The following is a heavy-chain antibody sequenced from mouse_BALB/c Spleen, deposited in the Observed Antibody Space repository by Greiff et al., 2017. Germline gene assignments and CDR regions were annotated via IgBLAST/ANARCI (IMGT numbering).Heavy chain of an antibody. CDR3: ARDDGLAY. D-gene: IGHD2-3*01. J-gene: IGHJ3*01. Sequence: QVQLQQPGAELVMPGASVKMSCKASGYTFTDYWMHWVKQRPGQGLEWIGAIDTSDSYTSYNQKFKGKATLTVDESSSTAYMQLSSLTSEDSAVYYCARDDGLAYWGQGTLVTVSA. CDR1: GYTFTDYW. V-gene: IGHV1-69*01. CDR2: IDTSDSYT.